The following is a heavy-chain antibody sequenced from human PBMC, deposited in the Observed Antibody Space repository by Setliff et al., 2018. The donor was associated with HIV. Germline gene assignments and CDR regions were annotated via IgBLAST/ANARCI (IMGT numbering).Heavy chain of an antibody. J-gene: IGHJ2*01. CDR2: IYTSGST. CDR3: ARDRGDRDRDYWYFDL. CDR1: GGSISSYY. D-gene: IGHD3-16*02. Sequence: SETLSLTCTVSGGSISSYYWSWIRQPAGKGLEWIGRIYTSGSTNYNPSLKSRVTMSVDTSKNQFSLKLSSVTAADTAVYYCARDRGDRDRDYWYFDLWGRGTLVTVPQ. V-gene: IGHV4-4*07.